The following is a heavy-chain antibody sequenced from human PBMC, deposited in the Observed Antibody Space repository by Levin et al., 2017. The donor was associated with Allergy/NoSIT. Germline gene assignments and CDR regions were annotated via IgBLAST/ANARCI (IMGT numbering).Heavy chain of an antibody. V-gene: IGHV4-34*01. CDR3: ARGDNTPFDY. CDR2: INHSGST. CDR1: GGSFSGYY. J-gene: IGHJ4*02. D-gene: IGHD2-2*02. Sequence: SETLSLTCAVYGGSFSGYYWSWIRQPPGKGLEWIGEINHSGSTNYNPSLKSRVTISVDTSKNQFSLKLSSVTAADTAVYYCARGDNTPFDYWGQGTLVTVSS.